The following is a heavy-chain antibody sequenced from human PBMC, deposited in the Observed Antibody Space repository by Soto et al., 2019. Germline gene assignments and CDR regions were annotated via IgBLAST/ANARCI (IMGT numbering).Heavy chain of an antibody. V-gene: IGHV5-51*01. D-gene: IGHD3-10*01. J-gene: IGHJ6*02. CDR3: ATQWSMSGYYYYGMDV. CDR2: IYPGDSDT. CDR1: GYSFTIYF. Sequence: GESLKISCTCSGYSFTIYFIGLVLQMRGKGLDWMWIIYPGDSDTRYSPSLQGQVTISADKSISTAYLQWSSLKASDTAMYYCATQWSMSGYYYYGMDVWGQGTTVTVSS.